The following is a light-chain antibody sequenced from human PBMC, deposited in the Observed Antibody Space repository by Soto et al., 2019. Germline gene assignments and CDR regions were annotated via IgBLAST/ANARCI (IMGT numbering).Light chain of an antibody. Sequence: QSALTQPRSVSGSPGQSVTISCTATGSDVGDSSHVSWYQLHPGKAPKPMIYEVNNRPSGVPDRFSGSKSGSTASLTISGLQAEDEAEYYCCLSPGSLTWLFGGGTKVTVL. CDR2: EVN. V-gene: IGLV2-11*01. J-gene: IGLJ3*02. CDR3: CLSPGSLTWL. CDR1: GSDVGDSSH.